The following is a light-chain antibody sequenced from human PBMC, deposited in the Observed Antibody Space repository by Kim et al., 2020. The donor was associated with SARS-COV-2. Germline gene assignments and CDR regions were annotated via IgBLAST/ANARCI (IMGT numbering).Light chain of an antibody. CDR3: QQYNNWT. CDR2: QAS. CDR1: QSISSW. J-gene: IGKJ1*01. V-gene: IGKV1-5*03. Sequence: IQMTQSPSTLSASVGDRVTITCRASQSISSWLAWYQQKPGAAPNLLIYQASSLQGGVPSRFSGSGSGTEFTLTISSLQPEDFATYYCQQYNNWTFGRGTKVDIK.